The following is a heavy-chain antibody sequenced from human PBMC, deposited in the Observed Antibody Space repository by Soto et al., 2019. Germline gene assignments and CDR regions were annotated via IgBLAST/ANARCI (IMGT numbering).Heavy chain of an antibody. J-gene: IGHJ4*02. D-gene: IGHD6-13*01. CDR2: IYYSGST. Sequence: QLQLQESGPGLVKPSETLSLTCTVSGGSISSSSYYWGWIRQPPGKGLEWIGSIYYSGSTYYNPSLKRRVTISVDTSKNQFSLKLSSVTAADTAVYYCARLALLMTAAFDYWGQGTLVTVSS. V-gene: IGHV4-39*01. CDR1: GGSISSSSYY. CDR3: ARLALLMTAAFDY.